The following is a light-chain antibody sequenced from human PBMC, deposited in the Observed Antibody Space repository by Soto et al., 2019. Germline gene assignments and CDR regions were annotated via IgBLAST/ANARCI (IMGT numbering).Light chain of an antibody. CDR2: DSF. V-gene: IGKV3-11*01. J-gene: IGKJ2*01. CDR1: QSVSSY. CDR3: PQRCSWPWT. Sequence: EIVLTQSPATLSLSPGERATLSCRASQSVSSYLARYQQKPAQAPKLGIYDSFNRAAGTPARLSGSGSATDFSLTISWLDREDFAVYYCPQRCSWPWTFGLGAKLEIK.